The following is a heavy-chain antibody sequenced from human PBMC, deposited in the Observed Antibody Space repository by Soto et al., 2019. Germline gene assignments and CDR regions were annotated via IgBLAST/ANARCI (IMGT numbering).Heavy chain of an antibody. Sequence: EEHLGESGGGLVQPGGSLRLSCETSGFTFSHCWMSWVRQAPGKGLEWVANINQDGSEQYYVDSVKGRFTVSRENAKNSLYLEKNNLRADDTAMYYCTEAETGRYSCSGNSYGRDYWGQGTLVTVSS. CDR1: GFTFSHCW. CDR3: TEAETGRYSCSGNSYGRDY. V-gene: IGHV3-7*01. CDR2: INQDGSEQ. J-gene: IGHJ4*02. D-gene: IGHD6-19*01.